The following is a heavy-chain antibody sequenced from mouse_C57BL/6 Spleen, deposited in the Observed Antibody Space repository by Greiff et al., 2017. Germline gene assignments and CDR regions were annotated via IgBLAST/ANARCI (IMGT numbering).Heavy chain of an antibody. CDR1: GYTFTSYG. Sequence: QVQLQQSGAELARPGASVKLSCKASGYTFTSYGISWVKQRTGQGLEWIGEIYPRSGNTYYNEKFKGKATLTADKSSSTAYMELRSLTSEDSAVYFCAREDGSSHFDYWGQGTTLTVSS. D-gene: IGHD1-1*01. J-gene: IGHJ2*01. CDR3: AREDGSSHFDY. V-gene: IGHV1-81*01. CDR2: IYPRSGNT.